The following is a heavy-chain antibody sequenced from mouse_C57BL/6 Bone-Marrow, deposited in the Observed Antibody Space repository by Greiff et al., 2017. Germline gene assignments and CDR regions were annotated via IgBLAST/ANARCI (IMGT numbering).Heavy chain of an antibody. Sequence: VQLQQSGPDLVKPGASVKISCKASGYAFSSSWMNWVKQRPGKGLEWIGRIYTGDGDTNYTGKLKGKATLTADKSYSTTYILLISLTSEDSAVYFCAAIYYSGSRDFDYWGQGTTLTVSS. D-gene: IGHD1-1*01. CDR1: GYAFSSSW. V-gene: IGHV1-82*01. J-gene: IGHJ2*01. CDR3: AAIYYSGSRDFDY. CDR2: IYTGDGDT.